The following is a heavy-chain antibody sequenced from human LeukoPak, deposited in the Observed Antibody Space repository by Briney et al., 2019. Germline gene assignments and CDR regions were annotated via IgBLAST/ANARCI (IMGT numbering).Heavy chain of an antibody. CDR1: GFTFGDYA. Sequence: PGRSLRLSCTASGFTFGDYAMSWFRQAPGKGLEGVGFIRSKAYGGTTEYAASVKGRFTISRDDSKSIAYLQMNSLKTEDTAVYYCTSLVVGELDFDYWGQGTLVTVSS. CDR3: TSLVVGELDFDY. D-gene: IGHD2-21*01. J-gene: IGHJ4*02. CDR2: IRSKAYGGTT. V-gene: IGHV3-49*03.